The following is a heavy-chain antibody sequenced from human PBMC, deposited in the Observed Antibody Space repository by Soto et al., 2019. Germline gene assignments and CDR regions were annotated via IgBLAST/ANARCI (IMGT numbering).Heavy chain of an antibody. CDR1: GGSISSCS. V-gene: IGHV4-59*01. Sequence: TSETLSLTCTVSGGSISSCSWCWGWLPPGQGLEWIGYIYYSASTNDNPSLKSRVTISVDTSKNQFSLKLSSVTAADTAVYYCARESGSYYPYYYGMDVWGQGTTVTVSS. CDR3: ARESGSYYPYYYGMDV. CDR2: IYYSAST. D-gene: IGHD1-26*01. J-gene: IGHJ6*02.